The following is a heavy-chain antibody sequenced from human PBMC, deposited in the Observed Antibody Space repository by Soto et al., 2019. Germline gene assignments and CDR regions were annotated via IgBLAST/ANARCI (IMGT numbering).Heavy chain of an antibody. CDR3: ARGPVPRTTVTKPFPDY. V-gene: IGHV1-69*01. CDR2: IIPIFGTA. CDR1: GGTFSSYA. D-gene: IGHD4-17*01. Sequence: QVQLVQSGAEVTKPGSSVKVSCKASGGTFSSYAISWVRQAPGQGLEWMGGIIPIFGTANYAQKFQGRVTITADESTSTAYMELSSLRSEDTAVYYCARGPVPRTTVTKPFPDYWGQGTLVTVSS. J-gene: IGHJ4*02.